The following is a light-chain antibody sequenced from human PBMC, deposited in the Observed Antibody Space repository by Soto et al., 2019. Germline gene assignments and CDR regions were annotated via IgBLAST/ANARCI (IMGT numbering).Light chain of an antibody. CDR3: QVWDRGSDHYV. J-gene: IGLJ1*01. V-gene: IGLV3-21*02. CDR2: DDG. Sequence: SYELTQPPSVSVAPGQTAGITCGGNDLGSKSVHWYQQKPGQAPVLVVYDDGARPSGIPDRISGSNSGNTATLTISRVEAGDEADYYCQVWDRGSDHYVFGAGTKVTVL. CDR1: DLGSKS.